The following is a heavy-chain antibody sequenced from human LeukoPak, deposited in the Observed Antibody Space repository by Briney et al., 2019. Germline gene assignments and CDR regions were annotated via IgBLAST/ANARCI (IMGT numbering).Heavy chain of an antibody. CDR2: ISGSGGST. Sequence: GGSLRLSCAASGFTFSSYAMSWVRQAPGKGLEWVSAISGSGGSTYYADSVKGRFTISRDNSKNTLYLQMNSLRAEDTAVYYCAKDLWYYYGSGPFDYWGQGTLVTVSS. D-gene: IGHD3-10*01. V-gene: IGHV3-23*01. CDR1: GFTFSSYA. CDR3: AKDLWYYYGSGPFDY. J-gene: IGHJ4*02.